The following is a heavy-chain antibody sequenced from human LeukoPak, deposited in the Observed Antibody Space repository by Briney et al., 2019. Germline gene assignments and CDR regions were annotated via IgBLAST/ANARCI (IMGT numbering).Heavy chain of an antibody. CDR3: ARGGDGYSWFDY. V-gene: IGHV1-2*02. Sequence: ASVKVSCKASGYTFTSYDINWVRQAPGQGLEWMGWINPNSGGTNYAQKFQGRVTMTRDTSISTAYMELSRLRSDDTAVYYCARGGDGYSWFDYWGQGTLVTVSS. J-gene: IGHJ4*02. CDR2: INPNSGGT. CDR1: GYTFTSYD. D-gene: IGHD5-24*01.